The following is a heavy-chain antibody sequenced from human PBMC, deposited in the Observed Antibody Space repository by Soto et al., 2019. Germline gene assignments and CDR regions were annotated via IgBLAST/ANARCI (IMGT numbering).Heavy chain of an antibody. CDR1: GFTFSSYA. D-gene: IGHD2-15*01. J-gene: IGHJ6*02. CDR2: ISGSGGST. CDR3: SRDIRSCSGNSCYSGGMDV. Sequence: PGGSLRLSCAASGFTFSSYAMSWVRQAPGKGLEWVSAISGSGGSTYYADSVKGRFTISRDNDKTSLYLQMNSLRAEDTAVYYCSRDIRSCSGNSCYSGGMDVWGRGTTVTVSS. V-gene: IGHV3-23*01.